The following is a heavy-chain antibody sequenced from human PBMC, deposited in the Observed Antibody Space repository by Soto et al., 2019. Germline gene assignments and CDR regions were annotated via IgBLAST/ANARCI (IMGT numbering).Heavy chain of an antibody. Sequence: GGTLRLSCAASGFTFSSYAMHWVRQAPGKGLEWVAVISYDGSNKYYADSVKGRFTIYRDNSKNTLYLQMTSLRAEDTAVYYCARAMFATTVTTRFYYGMDVWGQGTTVTV. CDR3: ARAMFATTVTTRFYYGMDV. CDR2: ISYDGSNK. D-gene: IGHD4-17*01. CDR1: GFTFSSYA. J-gene: IGHJ6*02. V-gene: IGHV3-30-3*01.